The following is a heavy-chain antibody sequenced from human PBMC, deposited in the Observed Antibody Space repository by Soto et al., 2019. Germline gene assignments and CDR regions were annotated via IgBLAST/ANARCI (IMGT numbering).Heavy chain of an antibody. Sequence: EVQLLESGGGLVQPGGSLRLTCEASGFTFSGYWMSWVRQAPGKGLEWVANVKQDGSDKYYVDSVKGRFSISRDNANNSLYLQMNSLRDEETVVYYCGRGGGNFDQWGQGTLVTVSS. D-gene: IGHD3-16*01. CDR2: VKQDGSDK. CDR3: GRGGGNFDQ. CDR1: GFTFSGYW. V-gene: IGHV3-7*04. J-gene: IGHJ4*02.